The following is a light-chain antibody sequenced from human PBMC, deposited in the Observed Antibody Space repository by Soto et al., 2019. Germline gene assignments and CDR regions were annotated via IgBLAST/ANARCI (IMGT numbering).Light chain of an antibody. CDR1: QVISSY. J-gene: IGKJ1*01. CDR3: QQYNSYS. V-gene: IGKV1-9*01. Sequence: DIQLPRAPSFLSAPAGGRVTITCRASQVISSYLACYQQKPGRAPKLLMYAASTLQSGVPSRFSGSGSGTDFTLTISSLQPDDFATYYCQQYNSYSFGQATTVDI. CDR2: AAS.